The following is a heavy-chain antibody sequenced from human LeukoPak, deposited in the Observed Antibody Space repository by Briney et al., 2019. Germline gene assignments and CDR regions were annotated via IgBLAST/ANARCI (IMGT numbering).Heavy chain of an antibody. Sequence: ASVKVSCKSSGDSLTSYGFTWVRQAPGQGLEWMGWISAYNGHTKYAQRIEGRVTMTTDTSTSTAYMELRSLRSDDTAVYYYGRGSGVVSPNYFCDSWGQGTLVTVSS. CDR3: GRGSGVVSPNYFCDS. J-gene: IGHJ4*02. V-gene: IGHV1-18*04. CDR1: GDSLTSYG. D-gene: IGHD2-21*01. CDR2: ISAYNGHT.